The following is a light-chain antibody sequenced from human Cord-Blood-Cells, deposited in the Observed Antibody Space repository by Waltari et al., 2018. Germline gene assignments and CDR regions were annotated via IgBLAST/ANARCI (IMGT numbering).Light chain of an antibody. Sequence: EIVMTQSPATLSVSPGETVPLSCRASQSVSSNLAWYQQKPGQAPRLLIYGAATRATGIPARFSGSGSGTEFTLTISSLQSEDFAVYYCQQYNNWPETFGQGTKVEIK. J-gene: IGKJ1*01. V-gene: IGKV3-15*01. CDR3: QQYNNWPET. CDR2: GAA. CDR1: QSVSSN.